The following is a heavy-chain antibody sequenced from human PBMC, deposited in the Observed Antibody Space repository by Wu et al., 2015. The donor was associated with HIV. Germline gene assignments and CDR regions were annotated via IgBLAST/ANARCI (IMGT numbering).Heavy chain of an antibody. D-gene: IGHD2-15*01. V-gene: IGHV1-18*01. J-gene: IGHJ6*02. CDR3: ARDSARVVVVGALLPTPGPGMDV. CDR1: YILTWYP. CDR2: MDPYTGHI. Sequence: QVHLVQSGPEAKRPGASVKFSCKASYILTWYPIAWVRQAPGQRLEWMGWMDPYTGHIQSAQRFQDRITMTTDNSANTGYMELRSLTSDDTAIYFCARDSARVVVVGALLPTPGPGMDVWGQGTTIIVSS.